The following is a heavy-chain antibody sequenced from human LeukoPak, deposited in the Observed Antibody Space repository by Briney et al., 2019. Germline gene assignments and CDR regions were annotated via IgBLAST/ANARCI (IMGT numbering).Heavy chain of an antibody. J-gene: IGHJ4*02. CDR2: ISASGSAI. CDR3: VRVKASYFDY. D-gene: IGHD1-26*01. CDR1: GFPLSSYS. V-gene: IGHV3-48*01. Sequence: GGSLRLSCTASGFPLSSYSMNWIRQAPGKGLEWISYISASGSAIYYVDSVKGRVTVSRDNARNSLFLQMDSPRAEDTAVYYCVRVKASYFDYWGPGTLVTVSS.